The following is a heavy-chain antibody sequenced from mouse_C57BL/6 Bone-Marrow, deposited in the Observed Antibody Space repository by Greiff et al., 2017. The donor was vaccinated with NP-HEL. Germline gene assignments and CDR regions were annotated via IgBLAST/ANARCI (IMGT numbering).Heavy chain of an antibody. D-gene: IGHD2-2*01. CDR2: ISDGGSYT. CDR1: GFTFSSYA. V-gene: IGHV5-4*03. Sequence: DVMLVESGGGLVKPGGSLKLSCAASGFTFSSYAMSWVRQTPEKRLEWVATISDGGSYTYYPDNVQGRFTISRDNAKHNLYLQMSHLMSEDTAMYYCGGLYFDDWGQGTTLTVSS. J-gene: IGHJ2*01. CDR3: GGLYFDD.